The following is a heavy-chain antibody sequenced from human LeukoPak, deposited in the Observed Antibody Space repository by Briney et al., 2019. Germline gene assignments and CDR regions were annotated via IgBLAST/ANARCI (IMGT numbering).Heavy chain of an antibody. J-gene: IGHJ4*02. CDR2: IYHSGSI. CDR3: RGVARSSKFHFSYYFDY. D-gene: IGHD6-6*01. V-gene: IGHV4-39*07. CDR1: GGSISSSSYY. Sequence: SETLSLTCTVSGGSISSSSYYWGWIRQPPGKGLEWIGSIYHSGSIYYNPSLKSRVTISVDTSKNQFSLKLSSVTAADTAVYYARGVARSSKFHFSYYFDYWGQGTLVTVSS.